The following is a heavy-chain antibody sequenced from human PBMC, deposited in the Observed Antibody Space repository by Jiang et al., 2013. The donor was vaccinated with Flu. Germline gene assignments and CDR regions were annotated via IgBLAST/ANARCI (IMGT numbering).Heavy chain of an antibody. CDR2: KSNNI. Sequence: KSNNIGYADSVKGRFTISRDNAKKSLYLQMNSLRAEDTAFYYCAKDRSGYFYALDIWGQGTMVTVSS. V-gene: IGHV3-9*01. D-gene: IGHD3-3*01. CDR3: AKDRSGYFYALDI. J-gene: IGHJ3*02.